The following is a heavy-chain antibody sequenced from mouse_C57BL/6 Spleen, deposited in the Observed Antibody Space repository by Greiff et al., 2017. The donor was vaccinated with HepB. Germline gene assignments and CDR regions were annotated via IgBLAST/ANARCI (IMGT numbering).Heavy chain of an antibody. V-gene: IGHV1-82*01. D-gene: IGHD1-2*01. Sequence: QVQLQQSGPELVKPGASVKISCKASGYAFSSSWMNWVKQRPGKGLEWIGRIYPGDGDTNYNGKFKGKATLTADKSSSTAYMQLSSLTSEDAAVYFCARGHYYEEDYWGQGTTLTVSS. CDR2: IYPGDGDT. J-gene: IGHJ2*01. CDR1: GYAFSSSW. CDR3: ARGHYYEEDY.